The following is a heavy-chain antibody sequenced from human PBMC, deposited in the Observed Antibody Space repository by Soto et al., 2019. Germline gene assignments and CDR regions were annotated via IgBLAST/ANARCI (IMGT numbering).Heavy chain of an antibody. CDR1: GDSFTSYA. D-gene: IGHD3-10*01. CDR3: ARRNVYGSGSYSFDY. V-gene: IGHV1-3*01. Sequence: ASVKVSCEACGDSFTSYAMHRVRQAPGQRLEWMGWINAAIGNTKYSQKFQGSVTITRDTSANTAYMELSSLRSEDTAVYYCARRNVYGSGSYSFDYWGQGTLVTVSS. CDR2: INAAIGNT. J-gene: IGHJ4*02.